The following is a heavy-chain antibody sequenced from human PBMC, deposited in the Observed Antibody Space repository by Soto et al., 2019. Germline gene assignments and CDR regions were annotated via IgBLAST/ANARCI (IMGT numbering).Heavy chain of an antibody. D-gene: IGHD2-15*01. V-gene: IGHV4-59*01. CDR3: ARGPYCSGGSCYRDVDYYYYMDV. J-gene: IGHJ6*03. Sequence: SETLSLTCTVSGGSISSYYWSWIRQPPGKGLEWIGYIYYSGSTNYNPSLKSRVTISVDTSKNQFSLKLSSVTAADTAVYYCARGPYCSGGSCYRDVDYYYYMDVWGKGTTVTVSS. CDR2: IYYSGST. CDR1: GGSISSYY.